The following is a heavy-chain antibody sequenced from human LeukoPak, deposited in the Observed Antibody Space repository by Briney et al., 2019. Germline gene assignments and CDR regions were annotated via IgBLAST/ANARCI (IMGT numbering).Heavy chain of an antibody. Sequence: RASVKVSCKASGYTFTSYYMHWVRQAPGQGLEWMGIINPSGGSTSYAQKFQGRVTMTRDTSTSTVYMELSSLRSEDTAVYYCARDPIAAAGTRRGTESTYYYYYYGMDVWGQGTTVTVSS. V-gene: IGHV1-46*01. CDR2: INPSGGST. CDR3: ARDPIAAAGTRRGTESTYYYYYYGMDV. D-gene: IGHD6-13*01. J-gene: IGHJ6*02. CDR1: GYTFTSYY.